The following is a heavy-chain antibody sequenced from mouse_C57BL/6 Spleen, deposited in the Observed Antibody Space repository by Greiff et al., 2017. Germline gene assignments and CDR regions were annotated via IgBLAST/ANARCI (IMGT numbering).Heavy chain of an antibody. D-gene: IGHD1-1*01. V-gene: IGHV1-54*01. CDR2: INPGSGGT. J-gene: IGHJ4*01. CDR1: GYAFTNYL. Sequence: VQLQQSGAELVRPGTSVKVSCKASGYAFTNYLIEWVKQRPGQGLEWIGVINPGSGGTNYNEKFKGKATLTADKSSSTAYMQLSSLTSEDSAVYVCARSNCYGRSYVAMDYWGQGASVTVSS. CDR3: ARSNCYGRSYVAMDY.